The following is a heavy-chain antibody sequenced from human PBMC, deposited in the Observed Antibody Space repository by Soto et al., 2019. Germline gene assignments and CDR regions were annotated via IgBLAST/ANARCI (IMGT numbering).Heavy chain of an antibody. CDR3: ARMDSPFGYYSGLDV. V-gene: IGHV5-51*01. J-gene: IGHJ6*02. CDR2: IHPGDSDF. CDR1: GYTFTKYC. Sequence: PGESLKISCKGSGYTFTKYCIGWVRQMPEKGLEWMGIIHPGDSDFRYSPSFQGHINISADKSISTAYLQWSSLKASDTAIYYFARMDSPFGYYSGLDVWGQGTTVTVSS. D-gene: IGHD3-3*01.